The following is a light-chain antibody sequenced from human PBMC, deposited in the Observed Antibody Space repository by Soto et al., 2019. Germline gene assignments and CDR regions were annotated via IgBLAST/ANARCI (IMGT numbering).Light chain of an antibody. J-gene: IGKJ1*01. Sequence: DIVMTQSPDSLSVSLGERATINCKSSQSVFSSSKNKNMLAWYQQKPGQAPKLLVYWVSIRESGVPERFSGSGSATDYSLTISSLQAEDVAVYYCQQFYDVPWTFGQGTKVEIK. CDR3: QQFYDVPWT. CDR1: QSVFSSSKNKNM. CDR2: WVS. V-gene: IGKV4-1*01.